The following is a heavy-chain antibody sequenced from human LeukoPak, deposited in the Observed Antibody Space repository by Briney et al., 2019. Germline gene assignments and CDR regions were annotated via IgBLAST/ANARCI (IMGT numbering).Heavy chain of an antibody. CDR2: MSPNGGDT. CDR1: GYTFASYD. CDR3: SKGPPNWGFDY. Sequence: ASVKVSCKASGYTFASYDINWVRQTAGQGLEWIGWMSPNGGDTGYAQNFQGRVTMTRDTSISTAYMELSSLTSEDTAVYYCSKGPPNWGFDYWGQGTLVTVSS. D-gene: IGHD7-27*01. V-gene: IGHV1-8*01. J-gene: IGHJ4*02.